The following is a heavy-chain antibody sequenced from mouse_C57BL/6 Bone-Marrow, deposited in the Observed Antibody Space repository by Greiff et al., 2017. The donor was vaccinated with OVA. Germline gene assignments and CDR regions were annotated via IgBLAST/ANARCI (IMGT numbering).Heavy chain of an antibody. J-gene: IGHJ2*01. CDR3: ARVGVTTVPIDY. D-gene: IGHD1-1*01. CDR2: IYPRSGNT. V-gene: IGHV1-81*01. Sequence: QVQLQQSGAELARPGASVKLSCKASGYTFTSYGISWVKQRTGQGLEWIGEIYPRSGNTYYNEKFKGKATLTADKSSSTAYMELRSLTSEDSAVYFVARVGVTTVPIDYWGQGTTLTVSS. CDR1: GYTFTSYG.